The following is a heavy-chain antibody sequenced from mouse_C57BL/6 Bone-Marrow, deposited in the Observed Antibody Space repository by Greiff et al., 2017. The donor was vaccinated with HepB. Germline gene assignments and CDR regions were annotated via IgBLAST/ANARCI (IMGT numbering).Heavy chain of an antibody. J-gene: IGHJ1*03. CDR3: ARSYCYGSSYWYFDV. CDR1: GYTFTSYG. V-gene: IGHV1-81*01. CDR2: IYPRSGNT. Sequence: QVHVKQSGAELARPGASVKLSCKASGYTFTSYGISWVKQRTGQGLEWIGEIYPRSGNTYYNEKFKGKATLTADKSSSTAYMELRSLTSEDSAVYFCARSYCYGSSYWYFDVWGTGTTVTVSS. D-gene: IGHD1-1*01.